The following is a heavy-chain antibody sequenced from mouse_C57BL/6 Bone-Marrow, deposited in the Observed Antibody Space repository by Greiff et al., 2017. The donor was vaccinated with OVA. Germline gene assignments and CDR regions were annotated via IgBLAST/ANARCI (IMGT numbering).Heavy chain of an antibody. CDR3: ARFYYYGSSTWYFDV. CDR2: IGPGSGST. V-gene: IGHV1-77*01. J-gene: IGHJ1*03. D-gene: IGHD1-1*01. Sequence: VQLQQSGAELVKPGASVKISCKASGYTFTDYYINWVKQRPGQGLEWIGKIGPGSGSTYYNEKFKGKATLTADKSSSTAYMQLSSLPSEDSAVYFCARFYYYGSSTWYFDVWGTGTTVTVSS. CDR1: GYTFTDYY.